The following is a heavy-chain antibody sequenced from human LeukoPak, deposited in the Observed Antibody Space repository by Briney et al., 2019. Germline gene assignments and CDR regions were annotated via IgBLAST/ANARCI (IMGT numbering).Heavy chain of an antibody. Sequence: SETLSLTCTVSGDSMSGYYWSWIRQPAGKGLECIGRIYSSGGTSYNPSLKSRVSMSVDTSKKQFSLKVNSVTAADTAVYYCARTTGMAVAGGYYSDYWGQGILVTVSS. CDR1: GDSMSGYY. CDR3: ARTTGMAVAGGYYSDY. J-gene: IGHJ4*02. V-gene: IGHV4-4*07. CDR2: IYSSGGT. D-gene: IGHD6-19*01.